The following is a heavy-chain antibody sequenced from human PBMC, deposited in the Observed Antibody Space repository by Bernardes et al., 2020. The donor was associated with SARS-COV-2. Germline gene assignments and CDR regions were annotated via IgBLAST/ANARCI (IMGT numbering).Heavy chain of an antibody. CDR2: INAGNGNT. Sequence: ASVKVSCKASGYTFTSYAMHWVRQAPGQRLEWMGWINAGNGNTKYSQKFQGRVTITRDTSASTAYMELSSLRSEDTAVYYCARGDCSGGSCPIGPYYYYGMDVWGQGTTVTVSS. CDR1: GYTFTSYA. D-gene: IGHD2-15*01. CDR3: ARGDCSGGSCPIGPYYYYGMDV. J-gene: IGHJ6*02. V-gene: IGHV1-3*01.